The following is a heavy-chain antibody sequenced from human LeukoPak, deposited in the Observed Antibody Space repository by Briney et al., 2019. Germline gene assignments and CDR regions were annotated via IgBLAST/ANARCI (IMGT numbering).Heavy chain of an antibody. Sequence: SETLSLTCAVYGGSFSGYYWSWIRQPPGKGLEWIGEINHSGSTNYNPSLKSRVTISVDTSKSQFSLKLSSVTAADTGVYYCARLPNYDFWSGPFTYYFDYWGQGTLVTVSS. CDR3: ARLPNYDFWSGPFTYYFDY. V-gene: IGHV4-34*01. CDR1: GGSFSGYY. CDR2: INHSGST. D-gene: IGHD3-3*01. J-gene: IGHJ4*02.